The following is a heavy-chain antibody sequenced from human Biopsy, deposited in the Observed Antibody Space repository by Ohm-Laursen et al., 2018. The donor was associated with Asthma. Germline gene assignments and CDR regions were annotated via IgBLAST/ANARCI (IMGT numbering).Heavy chain of an antibody. CDR2: IIPMFGTT. Sequence: SSVKVSCKASGGTFSNYAISWVRQAPGQGLEWMGGIIPMFGTTNYAQKFQGRVTITADESTSTAYMELSSLRSDDTAVYYCASPTYCSGSSCINNYYYALDVWGQGTTVTASS. V-gene: IGHV1-69*01. CDR1: GGTFSNYA. CDR3: ASPTYCSGSSCINNYYYALDV. D-gene: IGHD2-15*01. J-gene: IGHJ6*02.